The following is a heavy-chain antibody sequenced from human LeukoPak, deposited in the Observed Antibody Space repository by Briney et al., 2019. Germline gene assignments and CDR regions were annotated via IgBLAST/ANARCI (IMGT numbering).Heavy chain of an antibody. CDR2: ISSSSTI. CDR3: ARDGYSSSFDY. V-gene: IGHV3-48*01. D-gene: IGHD6-6*01. Sequence: GGSLRLSCAASGFTFSSYSMNWVRQAPGKGLEWVSYISSSSTIYYADSVKGRFTISRDNAKNSLYLQMNSLRAEDTAVYYCARDGYSSSFDYWGQGTLVTVSS. J-gene: IGHJ4*02. CDR1: GFTFSSYS.